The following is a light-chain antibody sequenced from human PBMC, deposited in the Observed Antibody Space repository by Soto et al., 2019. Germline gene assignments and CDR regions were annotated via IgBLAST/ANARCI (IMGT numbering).Light chain of an antibody. Sequence: DIQMTQSPSTLSASVEDRVTITCRASQSILSWLAWYQHKPGKAPKLLIYDASSLESGVPSRFSGSRSGTEFTLTISSLQPDDFATYYCQQYSSYWTFAQGTKVDIK. J-gene: IGKJ1*01. CDR3: QQYSSYWT. V-gene: IGKV1-5*01. CDR1: QSILSW. CDR2: DAS.